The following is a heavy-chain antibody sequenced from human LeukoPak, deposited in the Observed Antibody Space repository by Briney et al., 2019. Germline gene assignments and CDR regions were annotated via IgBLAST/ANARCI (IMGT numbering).Heavy chain of an antibody. Sequence: GEFLKISCKGSGYSFTTYWIAWVRQMPGKGLEWVEIIYPGDSDTRYSPSFQGQVTISADKSINTAYLQWSSLKASDTAIYYCARRYCSSTTCRGDFDYWGQGTLVTVSS. CDR1: GYSFTTYW. CDR3: ARRYCSSTTCRGDFDY. V-gene: IGHV5-51*01. J-gene: IGHJ4*02. CDR2: IYPGDSDT. D-gene: IGHD2-2*01.